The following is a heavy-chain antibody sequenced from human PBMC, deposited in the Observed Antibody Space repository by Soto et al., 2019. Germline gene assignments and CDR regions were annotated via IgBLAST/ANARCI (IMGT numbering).Heavy chain of an antibody. CDR2: ISHSGST. V-gene: IGHV4-4*02. D-gene: IGHD3-16*02. CDR1: NVSNNSTHG. Sequence: QVQLQESGPGLVKPSGTLSLTCTFSNVSNNSTHGWSWVRQPPAKGLEWIGDISHSGSTNYNPSLKSRVTMSIDKSKTHFSLDLISVTAADTAVYYCAKPGSYPIFGSLLKIGAFEIWGRGTMVIVSS. J-gene: IGHJ3*02. CDR3: AKPGSYPIFGSLLKIGAFEI.